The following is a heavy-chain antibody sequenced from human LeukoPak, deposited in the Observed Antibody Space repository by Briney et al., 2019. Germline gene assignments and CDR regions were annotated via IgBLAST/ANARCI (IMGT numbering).Heavy chain of an antibody. J-gene: IGHJ3*02. D-gene: IGHD3-22*01. V-gene: IGHV3-23*01. Sequence: GGSLRLSCAASGFTFSSYAMNWVRQAPGKGLEWVSGISGSDGATYSADSVTGRFTISRDNSNNTLYLQMNTLRAEDTAVYYCARSLSYYDSSGQADAFDIWGQGTMVTVSS. CDR2: ISGSDGAT. CDR1: GFTFSSYA. CDR3: ARSLSYYDSSGQADAFDI.